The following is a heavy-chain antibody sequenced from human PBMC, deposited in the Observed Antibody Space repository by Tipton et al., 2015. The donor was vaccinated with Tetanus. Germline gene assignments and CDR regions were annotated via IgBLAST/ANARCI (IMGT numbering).Heavy chain of an antibody. CDR3: AGEVAAPGTNWFDP. Sequence: TLSLTCTVSGGSISSYYWSWIRQPPGKGLEWIGYIYYSGSTNYNPSLKSRVTISVDTSKNQFSLKLSSVTAADTAVYYCAGEVAAPGTNWFDPRGQGTLVTVSS. CDR2: IYYSGST. V-gene: IGHV4-59*01. D-gene: IGHD6-13*01. CDR1: GGSISSYY. J-gene: IGHJ5*02.